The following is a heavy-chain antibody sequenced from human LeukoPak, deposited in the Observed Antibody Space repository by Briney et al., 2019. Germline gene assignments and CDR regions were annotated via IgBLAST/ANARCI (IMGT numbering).Heavy chain of an antibody. CDR2: IYYSGST. V-gene: IGHV4-39*01. D-gene: IGHD2-2*01. CDR1: GGSISSTTYY. J-gene: IGHJ3*02. Sequence: SETLSLTCTVSGGSISSTTYYWGWIRQPPGKGLEWMGSIYYSGSTYYNPSLKSRVTISVDTSKNQFSLKLSSVTAADTAVYYCARVQLMDAFDIWGQGTMVTVSS. CDR3: ARVQLMDAFDI.